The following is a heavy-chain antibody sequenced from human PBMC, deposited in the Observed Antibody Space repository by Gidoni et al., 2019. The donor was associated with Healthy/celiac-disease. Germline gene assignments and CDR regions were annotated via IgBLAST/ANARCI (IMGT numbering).Heavy chain of an antibody. D-gene: IGHD6-13*01. V-gene: IGHV4-34*01. CDR1: GGSFSGYY. Sequence: QVQLQQWGAGLLKPSETLSLTCAVYGGSFSGYYWSWIRQPPGKGLEWIGEINHSGSTNYNPSLKSRVTISVDTSKNQFSLKLSSVTAADTAVYYCARDRIAAAGTGFDYWGQGTLVTVSS. J-gene: IGHJ4*02. CDR3: ARDRIAAAGTGFDY. CDR2: INHSGST.